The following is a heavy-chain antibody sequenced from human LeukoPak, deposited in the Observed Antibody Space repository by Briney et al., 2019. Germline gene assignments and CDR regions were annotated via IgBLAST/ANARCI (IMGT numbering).Heavy chain of an antibody. J-gene: IGHJ3*02. Sequence: SKTLSLSCTVSGGSISSYYRSWIRQPPGKGLEWIGRIYTSGSTKYNPSLKSRVTMLVETSKNEFSLKLSSVTATDTAVYYCARDWYGTGSLDAFDIWGQGTMVTVSS. V-gene: IGHV4-4*07. CDR3: ARDWYGTGSLDAFDI. CDR1: GGSISSYY. D-gene: IGHD3-10*01. CDR2: IYTSGST.